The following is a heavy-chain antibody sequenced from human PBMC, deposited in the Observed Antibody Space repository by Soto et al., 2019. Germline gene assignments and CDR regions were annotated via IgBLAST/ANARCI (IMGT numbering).Heavy chain of an antibody. D-gene: IGHD3-22*01. Sequence: ASVKVSCKASGYTFTSYYVHWVRQAPGQGLEWVGIINPTDGIASYAQKFQGRVSLTRDTSTSTVYMELSSLRSEDSAVYYCARVYDYYDRSGTDFWGQGTQVTVSS. CDR3: ARVYDYYDRSGTDF. CDR2: INPTDGIA. J-gene: IGHJ4*02. CDR1: GYTFTSYY. V-gene: IGHV1-46*01.